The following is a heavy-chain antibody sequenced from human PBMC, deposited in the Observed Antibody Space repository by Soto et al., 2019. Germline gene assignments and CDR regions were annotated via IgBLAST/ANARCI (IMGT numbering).Heavy chain of an antibody. CDR1: GFTFSSYA. Sequence: EVQLLESGGGLVQPGGSLRLSCAASGFTFSSYAMSWVRQAPGKGLEWVSAISGSGGSTYYADSVKGRFTISRDNSKNTRYLQMNSLRAEDTAVYYCAKGRYSSSWTRYGMDVWGQGTTVTVSS. CDR3: AKGRYSSSWTRYGMDV. D-gene: IGHD6-13*01. V-gene: IGHV3-23*01. CDR2: ISGSGGST. J-gene: IGHJ6*02.